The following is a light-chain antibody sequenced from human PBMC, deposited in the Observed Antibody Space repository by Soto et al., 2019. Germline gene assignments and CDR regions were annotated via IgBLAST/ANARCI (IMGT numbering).Light chain of an antibody. J-gene: IGKJ1*01. CDR2: WAS. CDR1: QSVLYSSNNKNY. Sequence: DIVMTQSPDSLAVSLGERATINCKSSQSVLYSSNNKNYLAWYQQKPGQPPRLLIYWASIRESGVPDRFSGSGSGTYFTLTISSLQAEDVAVYYCQQFYITPWTFGQGTKVDIK. CDR3: QQFYITPWT. V-gene: IGKV4-1*01.